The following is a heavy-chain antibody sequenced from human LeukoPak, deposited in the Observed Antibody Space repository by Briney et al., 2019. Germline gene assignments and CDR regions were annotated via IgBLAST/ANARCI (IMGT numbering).Heavy chain of an antibody. J-gene: IGHJ3*02. V-gene: IGHV3-48*04. CDR2: ISSSSSTI. CDR3: ASPRTSWAFQI. CDR1: GFTFSSYG. D-gene: IGHD6-6*01. Sequence: GGSLRLSCAASGFTFSSYGMHWVRQAPGKGLEWVSYISSSSSTIYYADSVKGRFTISRDNARNSLYLQMNSLRAEDTAVYYCASPRTSWAFQIWGQGTMVTVSS.